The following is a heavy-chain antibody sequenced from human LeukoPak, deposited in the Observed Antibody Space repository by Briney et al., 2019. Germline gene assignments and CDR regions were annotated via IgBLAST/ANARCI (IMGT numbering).Heavy chain of an antibody. CDR3: ARPVAGTSYYFDY. J-gene: IGHJ4*02. CDR1: GYSLTTYW. V-gene: IGHV5-51*01. CDR2: IYPDDSDT. D-gene: IGHD6-19*01. Sequence: GESLKISCKVSGYSLTTYWIAWVRQKPGKGLEWMGIIYPDDSDTKYSPSFQGQVTISADKSISTAYLQWSSLKASDTAMYYCARPVAGTSYYFDYWGQGTLVTVSS.